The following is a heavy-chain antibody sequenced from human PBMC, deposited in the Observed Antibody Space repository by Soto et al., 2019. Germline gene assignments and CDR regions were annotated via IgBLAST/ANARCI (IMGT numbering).Heavy chain of an antibody. V-gene: IGHV1-58*01. Sequence: PPASVKVSCKASGCSFRSFAVECVRQTRGQRLEWIGSVVVATGNTFYSPKFQDRATITGEMSTNIAYMYLGSLTSEETAIYYCAATDFPSTGGGPWGQGTLVTVSS. CDR1: GCSFRSFA. CDR3: AATDFPSTGGGP. D-gene: IGHD3-3*01. J-gene: IGHJ5*02. CDR2: VVVATGNT.